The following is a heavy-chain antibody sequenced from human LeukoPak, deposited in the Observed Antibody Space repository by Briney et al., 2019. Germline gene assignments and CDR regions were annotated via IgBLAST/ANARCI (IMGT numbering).Heavy chain of an antibody. Sequence: VAPVKVSCKASGYTFSNFGINWVRQAPGQGLEWIAWISGNNDNPNYGQKFQGRFTVTTDSSTSTAYMELRNLRSDDTAVYYCARDGTSTDDYWGQGTLVTVSS. J-gene: IGHJ4*02. V-gene: IGHV1-18*01. CDR1: GYTFSNFG. CDR3: ARDGTSTDDY. D-gene: IGHD2-2*01. CDR2: ISGNNDNP.